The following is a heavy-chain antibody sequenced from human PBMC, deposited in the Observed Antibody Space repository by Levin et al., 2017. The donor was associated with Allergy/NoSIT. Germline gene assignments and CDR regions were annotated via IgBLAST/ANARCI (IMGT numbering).Heavy chain of an antibody. CDR2: IVTNNGGT. V-gene: IGHV1-2*02. D-gene: IGHD3-16*02. Sequence: ASVKVSCKASGYTFTDYWIHWVRQAPGQGLQWMGWIVTNNGGTNYAQDFRDRVTMTRDTSIGTVYMEMTSLRSDDAAMYYCARGGSHHGFDVWGQGTVVTVSS. J-gene: IGHJ3*01. CDR3: ARGGSHHGFDV. CDR1: GYTFTDYW.